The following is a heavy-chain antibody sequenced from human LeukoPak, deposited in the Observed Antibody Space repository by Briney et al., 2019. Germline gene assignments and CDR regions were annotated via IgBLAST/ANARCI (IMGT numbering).Heavy chain of an antibody. CDR2: IQQDGNEK. CDR1: GFSFSGYW. J-gene: IGHJ4*02. Sequence: GGSLRLSCAASGFSFSGYWISWVRQPPGKGLGWVANIQQDGNEKYYLDSVNGRFTISRDNAKNSLYLQMNSLRAEDTAVYYCARDARVVLDYGGQGTLVTVFS. CDR3: ARDARVVLDY. D-gene: IGHD2/OR15-2a*01. V-gene: IGHV3-7*01.